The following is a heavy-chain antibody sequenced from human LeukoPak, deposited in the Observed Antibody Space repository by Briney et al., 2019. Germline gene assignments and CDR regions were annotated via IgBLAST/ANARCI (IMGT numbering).Heavy chain of an antibody. Sequence: GGSLRLSCAASGFPFSSYSMTWVRQAPGKGLEWVANIKPDGTTKFYVDSVKGRFTISRDNALNSLYLQMNSLRAEDTALYYCASGRMSGSYVFDYWGQGTLVTVSS. J-gene: IGHJ4*02. CDR2: IKPDGTTK. V-gene: IGHV3-7*03. CDR3: ASGRMSGSYVFDY. D-gene: IGHD1-26*01. CDR1: GFPFSSYS.